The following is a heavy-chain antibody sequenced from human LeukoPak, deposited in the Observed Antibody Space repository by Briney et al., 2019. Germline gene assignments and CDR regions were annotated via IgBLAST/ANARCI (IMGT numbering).Heavy chain of an antibody. CDR1: GFTFSSYA. Sequence: GGSLRLSCAASGFTFSSYAMHWVRQAPGKGLEWVAVISYDGSNKYYADSVKGRFTISRDNSKNTLYLQMNSLRAGDTAVYYCAKGSKLVVITRDHYMAVWGKGTTVTISS. CDR2: ISYDGSNK. J-gene: IGHJ6*03. V-gene: IGHV3-30*04. D-gene: IGHD3-22*01. CDR3: AKGSKLVVITRDHYMAV.